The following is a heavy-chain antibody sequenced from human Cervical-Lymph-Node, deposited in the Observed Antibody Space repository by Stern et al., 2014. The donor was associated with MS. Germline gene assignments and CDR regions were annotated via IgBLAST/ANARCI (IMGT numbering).Heavy chain of an antibody. V-gene: IGHV1-69*09. CDR2: IIPMYDIA. J-gene: IGHJ3*02. D-gene: IGHD2-21*01. CDR3: ARVPLVVLVPTRGDAFDI. Sequence: QVQLVQSGAEVRKPGSSVRVSCKPSGGTFSSYTISWVRQVPGQGLEWMGRIIPMYDIAYYAQKFQGRVTITADKSTSTAYMELSSLRSEDTAVYYCARVPLVVLVPTRGDAFDIWGQGTMVTVSS. CDR1: GGTFSSYT.